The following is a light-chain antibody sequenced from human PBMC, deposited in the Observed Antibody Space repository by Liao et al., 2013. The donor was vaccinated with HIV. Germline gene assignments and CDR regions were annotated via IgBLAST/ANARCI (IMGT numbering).Light chain of an antibody. CDR2: EDT. CDR1: KLGDKY. CDR3: LVWDSSTSFV. V-gene: IGLV3-1*01. J-gene: IGLJ1*01. Sequence: SYELTQPPSVSVSPGQTASITCSADKLGDKYACWYQQKPGQSPEVVIYEDTKRPSGIPERFSGSNSGNTATLTISGTQAMDEADYSCLVWDSSTSFVFGTGTKVTVL.